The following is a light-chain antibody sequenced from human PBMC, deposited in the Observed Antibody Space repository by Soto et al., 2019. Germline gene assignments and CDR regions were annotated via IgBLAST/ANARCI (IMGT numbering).Light chain of an antibody. V-gene: IGKV3-20*01. CDR2: GAS. Sequence: EIVLTQSPGTLSLSPGERATLSCRASQSVSSSYLAWYQQKPGQAPRLLIYGASSRATGIPDRFSGSGSGTDFTLTISRLEPEDFTAYYYHHSGSSWTFGQVTK. CDR1: QSVSSSY. J-gene: IGKJ1*01. CDR3: HHSGSSWT.